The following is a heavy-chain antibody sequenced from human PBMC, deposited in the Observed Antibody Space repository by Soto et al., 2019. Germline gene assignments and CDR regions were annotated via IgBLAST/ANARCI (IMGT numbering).Heavy chain of an antibody. CDR3: SSPYGIPIAY. J-gene: IGHJ4*02. CDR2: ISYGGTT. V-gene: IGHV4-39*01. D-gene: IGHD4-17*01. CDR1: GGSISGSSLY. Sequence: SETLSLTCTVSGGSISGSSLYWGWFRQTPGKGLEWIGSISYGGTTHSNPSLKGRVTISVDTSKTQFTLKLDSVTAADTAVYYFSSPYGIPIAYGGQGTQVTVSS.